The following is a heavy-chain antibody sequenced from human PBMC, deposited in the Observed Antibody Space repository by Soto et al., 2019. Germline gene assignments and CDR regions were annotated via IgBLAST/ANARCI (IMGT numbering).Heavy chain of an antibody. CDR3: VRDDIGVGIDY. D-gene: IGHD1-26*01. CDR1: GFTFSSYW. J-gene: IGHJ4*02. V-gene: IGHV3-74*01. Sequence: GGSLRLSCAASGFTFSSYWMHWVRQAPGKGLVWVSHIDSDGSSTTYADSVKGRFTISRDNAKNTLYLQMNSLRAEDTAVYYCVRDDIGVGIDYWGLGTLVTVSS. CDR2: IDSDGSST.